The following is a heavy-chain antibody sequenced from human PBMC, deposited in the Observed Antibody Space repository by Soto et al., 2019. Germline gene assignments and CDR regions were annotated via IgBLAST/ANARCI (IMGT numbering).Heavy chain of an antibody. D-gene: IGHD3-10*01. CDR3: AREYGSINSYKAFDI. V-gene: IGHV1-3*04. CDR1: GYSFTSHV. CDR2: ISTGAGNT. Sequence: QVQLVQSGAEVKKPGASVKVSCKVSGYSFTSHVNFWMRQAPGQRPEWMGWISTGAGNTAYSQKLQGRITLSSDPSASTVFMELHSLTSEDTAVYYCAREYGSINSYKAFDIWGQGTMVTVSS. J-gene: IGHJ3*02.